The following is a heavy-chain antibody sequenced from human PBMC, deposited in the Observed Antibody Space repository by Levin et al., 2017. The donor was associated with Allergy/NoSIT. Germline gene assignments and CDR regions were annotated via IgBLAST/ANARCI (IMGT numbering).Heavy chain of an antibody. V-gene: IGHV6-1*01. J-gene: IGHJ6*03. CDR1: GDSVSSNSAA. CDR2: TYYRSKWYN. CDR3: ARAGLTGGWAFYYYYMDV. D-gene: IGHD7-27*01. Sequence: SETLSLTCAISGDSVSSNSAAWNWIRQSPSRGLEWLGRTYYRSKWYNDYAVSVKSRITINPDTSKNQFSLQLNSVTPEDTAVYYCARAGLTGGWAFYYYYMDVWGKGTTVTVSS.